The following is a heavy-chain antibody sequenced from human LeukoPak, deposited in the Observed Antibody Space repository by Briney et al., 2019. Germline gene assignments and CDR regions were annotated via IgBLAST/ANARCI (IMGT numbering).Heavy chain of an antibody. CDR1: GFTFSNAW. V-gene: IGHV3-15*01. CDR2: IKSKTDGGTT. CDR3: STDPFKWNEGYMDV. D-gene: IGHD1-20*01. Sequence: TGGSLRLSCAASGFTFSNAWMSWVRQAPGKGLEWVGRIKSKTDGGTTDYAAPVKGRFTISRDDSKNTLYLQMNSLKTEDTAVYYCSTDPFKWNEGYMDVWGKGTTVTASS. J-gene: IGHJ6*03.